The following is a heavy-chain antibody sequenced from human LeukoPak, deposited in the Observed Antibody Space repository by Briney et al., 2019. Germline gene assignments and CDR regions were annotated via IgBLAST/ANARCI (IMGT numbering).Heavy chain of an antibody. Sequence: GGSLRLSCAASGFTFSSYSMNWVRQAPGKGLEWVSSISSSSSYIYYADSVKGRFTISRDNTKNSLYLQMNSLRAEDTAVYYCARGSFGEVDYWGQGTLVTVSS. CDR3: ARGSFGEVDY. J-gene: IGHJ4*02. CDR1: GFTFSSYS. CDR2: ISSSSSYI. V-gene: IGHV3-21*01. D-gene: IGHD3-10*01.